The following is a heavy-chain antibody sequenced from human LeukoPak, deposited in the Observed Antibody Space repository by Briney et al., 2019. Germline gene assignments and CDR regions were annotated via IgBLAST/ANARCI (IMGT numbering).Heavy chain of an antibody. J-gene: IGHJ4*02. CDR1: EFTFSDYS. D-gene: IGHD5-12*01. CDR2: ISTTGSTI. CDR3: ASDVPQRYSGYFDY. Sequence: GGSLRLSCAASEFTFSDYSMNWVRQAPGKGLEWVAYISTTGSTIYYADSVRGRFTISRDNANNSLHLQLNALRDEDTAAYYCASDVPQRYSGYFDYWGQGILVTVS. V-gene: IGHV3-48*02.